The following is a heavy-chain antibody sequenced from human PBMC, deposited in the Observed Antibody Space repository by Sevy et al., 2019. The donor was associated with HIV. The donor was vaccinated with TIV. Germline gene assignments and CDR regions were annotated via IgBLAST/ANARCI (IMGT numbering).Heavy chain of an antibody. D-gene: IGHD3-10*01. V-gene: IGHV3-11*04. J-gene: IGHJ4*02. Sequence: GGSLRLSCAASGFSFSDYYMTWIRQAPGKGLEWVSFISTDDGSTYYADSVKGRFTISTDSAKTSVYLQMSSLRGEDTAVYYCARGAQGVLARSPDFWGQGTLVTVSS. CDR3: ARGAQGVLARSPDF. CDR2: ISTDDGST. CDR1: GFSFSDYY.